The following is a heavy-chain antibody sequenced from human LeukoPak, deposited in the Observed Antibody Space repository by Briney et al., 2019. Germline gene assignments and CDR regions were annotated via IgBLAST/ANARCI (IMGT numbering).Heavy chain of an antibody. V-gene: IGHV4-59*01. D-gene: IGHD6-13*01. J-gene: IGHJ6*03. CDR2: IYYSGST. CDR1: CGSISCYY. CDR3: ARLGSSWYRGYYMDV. Sequence: SETLSLTRTVSCGSISCYYWSWIRQPPRKGLEWVGYIYYSGSTNYNPSLKSRVTISVDTSKNQFSLKLSSVTAADTAVYYCARLGSSWYRGYYMDVWGKGTTVTISS.